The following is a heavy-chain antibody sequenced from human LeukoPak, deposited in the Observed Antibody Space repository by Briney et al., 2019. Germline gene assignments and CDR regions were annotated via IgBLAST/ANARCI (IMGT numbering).Heavy chain of an antibody. J-gene: IGHJ4*02. CDR2: ISDSGSDT. CDR1: GFTFSSYG. CDR3: AKRVPYSSSSVYFDS. Sequence: GGSLRLSCAASGFTFSSYGLSWVRQAPGKGLEWVSAISDSGSDTYYADSVNGRFTISKDNSKNTLYLQMNSLRAEDTAVYYCAKRVPYSSSSVYFDSWGQGTLVTVSS. V-gene: IGHV3-23*01. D-gene: IGHD6-6*01.